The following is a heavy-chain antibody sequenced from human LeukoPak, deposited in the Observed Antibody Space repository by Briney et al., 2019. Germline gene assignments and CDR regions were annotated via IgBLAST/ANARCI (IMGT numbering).Heavy chain of an antibody. V-gene: IGHV3-30*02. J-gene: IGHJ5*02. D-gene: IGHD1-26*01. CDR1: GFTLSSYG. CDR3: ARDYSGEWEQLTGWWFDP. CDR2: IRYDGSNK. Sequence: GGSLRLSCAASGFTLSSYGMHWVRQAPGKGLEWVAFIRYDGSNKYYADSVKGRFTISRDNSKNTLYLQMNSLRAEDTAVYYCARDYSGEWEQLTGWWFDPWGQGTLVIVSS.